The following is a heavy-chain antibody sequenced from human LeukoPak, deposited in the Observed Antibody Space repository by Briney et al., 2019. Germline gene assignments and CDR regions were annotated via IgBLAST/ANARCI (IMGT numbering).Heavy chain of an antibody. Sequence: SETLFLTCTVSGGSISSGGYYWSWIRQPPGKGLEWIGYIYHSGSTYYNPSLKSRVTISVDRSKNQFSLKLSSVTAADTAVYYCARVHCSSTSCLKCPSSLDFVYWGQGTLVTVSS. D-gene: IGHD2-2*01. V-gene: IGHV4-30-2*01. CDR1: GGSISSGGYY. CDR3: ARVHCSSTSCLKCPSSLDFVY. CDR2: IYHSGST. J-gene: IGHJ4*02.